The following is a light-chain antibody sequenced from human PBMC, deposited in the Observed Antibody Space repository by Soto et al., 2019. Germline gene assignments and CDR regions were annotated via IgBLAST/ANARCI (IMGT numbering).Light chain of an antibody. Sequence: EIVLTQSPGTLSLSPGERATLSCGASQSVTSNYLAWYQQKPGQAPRLLIYGASTRATGIAARFSGSGSGREFTLTISSLQSEDSALYYCQQYSNRPTFGQGTRLEIK. CDR2: GAS. J-gene: IGKJ5*01. V-gene: IGKV3-15*01. CDR1: QSVTSN. CDR3: QQYSNRPT.